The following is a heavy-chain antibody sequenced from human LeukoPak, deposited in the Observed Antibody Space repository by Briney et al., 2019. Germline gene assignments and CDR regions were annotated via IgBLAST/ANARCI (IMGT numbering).Heavy chain of an antibody. Sequence: KPSGTLSLTCTVSGGSISSYYLSWIRQPPGKGLEWIGYIYYSGSTNYNPSLKSRVTISVDTSKNQFTLKLSSVTAADTAVYYCVSVLRRVTDSSDPWGQGTLVTVSS. J-gene: IGHJ5*02. CDR3: VSVLRRVTDSSDP. CDR2: IYYSGST. V-gene: IGHV4-59*01. CDR1: GGSISSYY. D-gene: IGHD3-10*01.